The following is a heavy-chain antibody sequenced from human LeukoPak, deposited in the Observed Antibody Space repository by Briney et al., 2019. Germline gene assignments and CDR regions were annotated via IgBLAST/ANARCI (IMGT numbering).Heavy chain of an antibody. CDR1: GFTFSSYA. CDR3: ASIPYPGIAVAGSAFDI. J-gene: IGHJ3*02. V-gene: IGHV3-30-3*01. CDR2: ISYDGSNK. Sequence: GRSLRLSCAASGFTFSSYAMHWVRQAPGKGLEWVAVISYDGSNKYYADSVKGRFTISRDNSKNTLYLQMNSLRAEDTAVYYCASIPYPGIAVAGSAFDIWGQGTMVTVSS. D-gene: IGHD6-19*01.